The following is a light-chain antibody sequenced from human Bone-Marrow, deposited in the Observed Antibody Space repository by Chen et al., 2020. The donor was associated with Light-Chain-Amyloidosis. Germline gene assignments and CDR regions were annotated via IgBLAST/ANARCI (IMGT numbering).Light chain of an antibody. J-gene: IGLJ2*01. V-gene: IGLV3-25*03. CDR1: DLPTKY. CDR2: RDT. CDR3: QSADSSGIDEGI. Sequence: SYELTQPPSVSVSPGQTARITCSGDDLPTKYAYWYQQKPGQAPVLVIHRDTERPSGISERFSGSISGTTATLTMSGVQAEDEADYHCQSADSSGIDEGIIGGGTKLTVL.